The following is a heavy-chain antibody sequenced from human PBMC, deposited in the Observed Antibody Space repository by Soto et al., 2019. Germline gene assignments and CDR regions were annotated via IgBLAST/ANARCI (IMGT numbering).Heavy chain of an antibody. CDR2: ISHDGSNR. J-gene: IGHJ5*02. CDR1: GFTFSNFA. CDR3: ARDGLPDDFRSGGYWFDP. V-gene: IGHV3-30-3*01. D-gene: IGHD3-3*01. Sequence: QVHLVESGGGVVQPGRSLRLSCAASGFTFSNFALHWVRQAPGKGLEWVTLISHDGSNRKYADSVKGRFTIFRDNSKNTVYVQMDSLRLEDTGVYYCARDGLPDDFRSGGYWFDPWGQGTLVTVSP.